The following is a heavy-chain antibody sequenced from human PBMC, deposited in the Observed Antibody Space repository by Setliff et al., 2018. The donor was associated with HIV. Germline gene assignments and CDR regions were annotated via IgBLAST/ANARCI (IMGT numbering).Heavy chain of an antibody. Sequence: PSETLSLTCAVYGASFGDYYWAWIRQSPERGLEFIGEINHSGITNYNPSLKSRVTLSRDASKNQFFLKLTSVTAADTAIYYCARSPGGGRLPYFFDFWGQGTLVTAPQ. V-gene: IGHV4-34*10. J-gene: IGHJ4*02. D-gene: IGHD2-15*01. CDR1: GASFGDYY. CDR3: ARSPGGGRLPYFFDF. CDR2: INHSGIT.